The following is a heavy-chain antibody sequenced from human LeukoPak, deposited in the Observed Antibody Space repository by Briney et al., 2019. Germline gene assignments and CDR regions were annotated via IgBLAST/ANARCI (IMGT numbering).Heavy chain of an antibody. CDR2: INPSGGST. Sequence: ASVKVSCKASGYTFTSYYMHWVRQAPGQGLEWMGIINPSGGSTSYAQKFQGRVTMTRDTSTSTVYMELSSLRSEDTAVYYCARGGYSSGWYSGAEHFQHWGQGTLVTVSS. CDR3: ARGGYSSGWYSGAEHFQH. D-gene: IGHD6-19*01. V-gene: IGHV1-46*01. CDR1: GYTFTSYY. J-gene: IGHJ1*01.